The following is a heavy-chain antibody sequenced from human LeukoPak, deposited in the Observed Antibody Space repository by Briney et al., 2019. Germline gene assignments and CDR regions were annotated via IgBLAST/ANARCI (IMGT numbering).Heavy chain of an antibody. CDR3: AREASIGYCSSTSCYRYNWFDP. CDR1: GYTFTSYA. D-gene: IGHD2-2*01. Sequence: ASVKVSCTASGYTFTSYAMHWVRQAPGQRLEWMGWINAGNGNTKYSQKFQGRVTITRDTSASTAYMELSSLGSEDTAVYYCAREASIGYCSSTSCYRYNWFDPWGQGTLVTVSS. V-gene: IGHV1-3*01. J-gene: IGHJ5*02. CDR2: INAGNGNT.